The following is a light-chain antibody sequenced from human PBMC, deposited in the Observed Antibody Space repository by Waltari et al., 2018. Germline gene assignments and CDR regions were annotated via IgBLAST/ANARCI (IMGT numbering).Light chain of an antibody. CDR1: ILAKQY. J-gene: IGLJ3*02. V-gene: IGLV3-27*01. CDR2: EDS. Sequence: SYELTQPSSVSVSPGQTAKILCSGDILAKQYARWFQQKPGQAPRLRIYEDSERPAGLPGRFSGSSSGTTVTLTITGAHVDDEADYYCFSAADNNWVFGGGTKLTVL. CDR3: FSAADNNWV.